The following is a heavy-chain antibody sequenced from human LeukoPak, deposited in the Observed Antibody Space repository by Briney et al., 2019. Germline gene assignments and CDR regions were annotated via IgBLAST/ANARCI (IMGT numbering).Heavy chain of an antibody. Sequence: SETLSLTCAVYGGSFSGYYWSWIRQPPGKGLEWIGEINHSGSTNYNPSLKGRVTISVDTSKNQFSLKLSSVTAADTAVYYCARKPSMIVVAIGPYAFDIWGQGTMVTVSS. V-gene: IGHV4-34*01. CDR3: ARKPSMIVVAIGPYAFDI. J-gene: IGHJ3*02. CDR2: INHSGST. D-gene: IGHD3-22*01. CDR1: GGSFSGYY.